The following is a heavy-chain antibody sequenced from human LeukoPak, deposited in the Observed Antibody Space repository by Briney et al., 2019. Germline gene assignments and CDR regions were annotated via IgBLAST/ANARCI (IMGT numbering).Heavy chain of an antibody. Sequence: GASVKVSCKSSGYTFTSYGISWVRQAPGQGLEWMGWISAYNGNTNYAQKLQGRVTMTTDTSTSTAYMELRSLRSDDTAVYYCARDSTEAAAGPNWFDPWGQGTLVTVSS. D-gene: IGHD6-13*01. CDR1: GYTFTSYG. J-gene: IGHJ5*02. CDR2: ISAYNGNT. CDR3: ARDSTEAAAGPNWFDP. V-gene: IGHV1-18*01.